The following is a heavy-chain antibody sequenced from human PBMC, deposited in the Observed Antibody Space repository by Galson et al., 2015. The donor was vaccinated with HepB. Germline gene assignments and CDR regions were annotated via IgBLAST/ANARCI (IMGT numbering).Heavy chain of an antibody. CDR2: IDAGNGNT. V-gene: IGHV1-3*01. Sequence: VKVSCKASGYTFTTYAIHWVRQAPGQGLEWMGWIDAGNGNTKYSQKLQDRVTITRDTSASTAYMDLSSLKSEDTALYYCARESGSNDQSIAAHLSFDSWSQGTLVTVSS. J-gene: IGHJ4*02. D-gene: IGHD6-6*01. CDR3: ARESGSNDQSIAAHLSFDS. CDR1: GYTFTTYA.